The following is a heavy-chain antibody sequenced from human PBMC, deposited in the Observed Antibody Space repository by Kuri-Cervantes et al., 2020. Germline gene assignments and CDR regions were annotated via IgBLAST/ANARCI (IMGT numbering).Heavy chain of an antibody. J-gene: IGHJ5*02. CDR3: AKEGDSSGYLSWFDP. V-gene: IGHV3-23*01. CDR1: GFTFSTYS. CDR2: IRASGVST. D-gene: IGHD3-22*01. Sequence: GESLKISCAASGFTFSTYSMTWVRQAPGKGLERVSNIRASGVSTFFADSVKGRFTISRDNSKDSLWLQMNSLGVDDAAVYYCAKEGDSSGYLSWFDPWGQGTLVTVSS.